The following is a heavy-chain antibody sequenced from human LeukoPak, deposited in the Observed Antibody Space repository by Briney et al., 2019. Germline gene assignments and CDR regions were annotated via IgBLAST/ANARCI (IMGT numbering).Heavy chain of an antibody. CDR3: ARVLAGREERNYYYYYYMDV. J-gene: IGHJ6*03. D-gene: IGHD3-3*01. Sequence: VASVKVSCKASGYTFTGYYMHWVRQAPGQGLEWMGWINPNSGGTNYAQKFQGRVTMTRDTSISTAYMELSRLRSEDMAVYYCARVLAGREERNYYYYYYMDVWGKGTTVTVSS. V-gene: IGHV1-2*02. CDR1: GYTFTGYY. CDR2: INPNSGGT.